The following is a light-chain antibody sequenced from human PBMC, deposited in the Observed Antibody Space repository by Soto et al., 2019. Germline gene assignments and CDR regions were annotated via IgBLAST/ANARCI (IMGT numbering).Light chain of an antibody. CDR2: DAS. CDR1: QSLTGW. Sequence: DIQMTQSPSTLSASVGDRVIITCRASQSLTGWLAWYQQKPGKAPKVLIYDASSLESGVPSRFSGSGFGTEFTLNSSSLQPDDFATYYCQQYKSNPITFGQGTRLDIK. CDR3: QQYKSNPIT. V-gene: IGKV1-5*01. J-gene: IGKJ5*01.